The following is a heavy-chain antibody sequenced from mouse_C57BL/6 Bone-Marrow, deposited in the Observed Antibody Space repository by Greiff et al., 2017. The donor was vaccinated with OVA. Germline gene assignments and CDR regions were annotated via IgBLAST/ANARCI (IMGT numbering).Heavy chain of an antibody. CDR1: GFTFSDYY. Sequence: EVKLMESGGGLVQPGGSLKLSCAASGFTFSDYYMYWVRQTPEKRLEWVAYISNGGGSTYYPDTVKGRFTISRDNAKNTLYLQMSRLKSEDTAMYYCARFYGYDPHWYFDVWGTGTTVTVSS. J-gene: IGHJ1*03. D-gene: IGHD2-2*01. V-gene: IGHV5-12*01. CDR3: ARFYGYDPHWYFDV. CDR2: ISNGGGST.